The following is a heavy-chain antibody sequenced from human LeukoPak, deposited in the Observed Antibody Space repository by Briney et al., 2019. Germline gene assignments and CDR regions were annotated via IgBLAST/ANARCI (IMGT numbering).Heavy chain of an antibody. CDR2: IYYSGST. CDR1: GGSISSYY. D-gene: IGHD4-11*01. J-gene: IGHJ6*02. V-gene: IGHV4-59*08. CDR3: ARHSIYYYYGMDV. Sequence: PSETLSLTCTVSGGSISSYYWSRIRQPPGKGLEWIGYIYYSGSTNYNPSLKSRVTISVDTSKNQFSLKLSSVTAADTAVYYCARHSIYYYYGMDVWGQGTTVTVSS.